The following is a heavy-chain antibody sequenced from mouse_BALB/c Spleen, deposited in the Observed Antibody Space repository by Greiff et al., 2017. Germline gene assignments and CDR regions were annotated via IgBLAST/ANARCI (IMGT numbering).Heavy chain of an antibody. CDR1: GFTFSSYA. J-gene: IGHJ4*01. V-gene: IGHV5-9-4*01. D-gene: IGHD2-14*01. CDR2: ISSGGSYT. Sequence: EVQGVESGGGLVKPGGSLKLSCAASGFTFSSYAMSWVRQSPEKRLEWVAEISSGGSYTYYPDTVTGRFTISRDNAKNTLYLEMSSLRSEDTAMYYCARDYRYDGYYAMDYWGQGTSVTVSS. CDR3: ARDYRYDGYYAMDY.